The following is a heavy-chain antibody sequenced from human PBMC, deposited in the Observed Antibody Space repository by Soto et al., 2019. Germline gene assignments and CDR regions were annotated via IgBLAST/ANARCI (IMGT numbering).Heavy chain of an antibody. V-gene: IGHV1-3*01. Sequence: QVQLVQSGAEVKKPGASVKVSCKASGYTFTNYAMHWVRQAPGQRLEWMGWINGGNGITKFSQSYQDRVTITRDTSASTGYMGLSSLTSEDTAVYYCARGRGTGWYDYWGQGTLVTVSS. CDR2: INGGNGIT. CDR3: ARGRGTGWYDY. D-gene: IGHD6-19*01. CDR1: GYTFTNYA. J-gene: IGHJ4*02.